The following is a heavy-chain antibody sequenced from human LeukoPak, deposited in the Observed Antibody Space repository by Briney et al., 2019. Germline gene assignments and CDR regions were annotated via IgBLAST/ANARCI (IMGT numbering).Heavy chain of an antibody. CDR1: GFTFSSYG. V-gene: IGHV3-33*06. J-gene: IGHJ4*02. CDR2: IWYDGSNK. Sequence: GRSLRLSCAASGFTFSSYGMHWVRQAPGKGLEWVAVIWYDGSNKYYADSVKGRFTISRDNSKNTLYLQMNSLRAEDTALYYCAKGYSKNDYWGQGTLVTVSS. CDR3: AKGYSKNDY. D-gene: IGHD6-13*01.